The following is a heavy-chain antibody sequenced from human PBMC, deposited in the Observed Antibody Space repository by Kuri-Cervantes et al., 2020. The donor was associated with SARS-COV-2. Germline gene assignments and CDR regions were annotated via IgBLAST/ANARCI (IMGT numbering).Heavy chain of an antibody. CDR1: GYSFSTFW. D-gene: IGHD4-23*01. Sequence: KVSCKGSGYSFSTFWIAWVRQMPGKGLEWMGIIYPGDSDTKYSPSFQGQVTISADKSISTAYLQWSSLKASDTATYYCARSLNGGNSGFDYWGQGTLVTVSS. J-gene: IGHJ4*02. CDR2: IYPGDSDT. V-gene: IGHV5-51*01. CDR3: ARSLNGGNSGFDY.